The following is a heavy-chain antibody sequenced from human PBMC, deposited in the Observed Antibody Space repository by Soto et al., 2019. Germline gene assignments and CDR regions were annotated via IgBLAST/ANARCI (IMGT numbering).Heavy chain of an antibody. CDR1: GFPFTSYG. V-gene: IGHV3-30*03. D-gene: IGHD3-10*01. J-gene: IGHJ4*02. CDR2: ISYDGSDK. CDR3: VGGQYYFDY. Sequence: QVQLVESGGGVVQPGRSLRLSCAASGFPFTSYGMHWVREGPDKGLEWVAIISYDGSDKYYADSVKGRFTISRDNPKNTLHRQMNSLRPEDTALCYCVGGQYYFDYRGQGTLVIVSS.